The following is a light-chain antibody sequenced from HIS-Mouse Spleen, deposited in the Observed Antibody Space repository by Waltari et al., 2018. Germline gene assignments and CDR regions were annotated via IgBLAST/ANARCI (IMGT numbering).Light chain of an antibody. J-gene: IGLJ3*02. V-gene: IGLV1-47*01. Sequence: QSVLTQPPSASGTPGQRVTIPCSGSSSNIGRNYVYWYQQLPGTAPNLLIYRNNQRASGVPDRFYGAKSATSASLAISGLRSEDEADYYCAAWDDSLSGRVFGGGTELTVL. CDR3: AAWDDSLSGRV. CDR2: RNN. CDR1: SSNIGRNY.